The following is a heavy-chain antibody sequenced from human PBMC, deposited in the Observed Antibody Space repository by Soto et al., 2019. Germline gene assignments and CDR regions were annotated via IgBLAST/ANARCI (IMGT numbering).Heavy chain of an antibody. Sequence: GGSLRLSCAASGFTFSSYGMHWVRQAPGKGLEWVAVISYDGSNKYYADSVKGRFTISRDNSKNTLYLQMNSLRAEDTAVYYCAKDEQAVAGSYYGMDVWGQGTTVTVSS. D-gene: IGHD6-19*01. V-gene: IGHV3-30*18. CDR1: GFTFSSYG. CDR3: AKDEQAVAGSYYGMDV. J-gene: IGHJ6*02. CDR2: ISYDGSNK.